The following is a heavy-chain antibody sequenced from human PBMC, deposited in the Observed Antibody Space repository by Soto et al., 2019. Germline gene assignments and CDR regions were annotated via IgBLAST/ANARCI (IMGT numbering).Heavy chain of an antibody. CDR3: ARVSGTLERYSDLDY. D-gene: IGHD3-10*01. V-gene: IGHV3-21*06. CDR1: GFIFSSYS. CDR2: ISPRSDYI. Sequence: EVQLVESGGGLVKPGGSLRLSCAASGFIFSSYSMNWVRQAPGKGLEWVSSISPRSDYIYFADSMRGRFTISRDNDQNSMYLHMNNLRAEDTAVYHCARVSGTLERYSDLDYWGQGTLVTVS. J-gene: IGHJ4*02.